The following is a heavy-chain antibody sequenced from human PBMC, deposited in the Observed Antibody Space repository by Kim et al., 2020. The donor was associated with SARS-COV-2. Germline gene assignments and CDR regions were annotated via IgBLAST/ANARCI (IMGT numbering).Heavy chain of an antibody. D-gene: IGHD3-3*01. CDR1: GFTFSSYG. J-gene: IGHJ6*02. Sequence: GGSLRLSCAASGFTFSSYGMHWVRQAPGKGLEWVAVISYDGSNKYYADSVKGRFTISRDNSKNTLYLQMNSLRAEDTAVYYCSRDFWSGNYYYGMDVWGQGTTVTVSS. V-gene: IGHV3-30*03. CDR2: ISYDGSNK. CDR3: SRDFWSGNYYYGMDV.